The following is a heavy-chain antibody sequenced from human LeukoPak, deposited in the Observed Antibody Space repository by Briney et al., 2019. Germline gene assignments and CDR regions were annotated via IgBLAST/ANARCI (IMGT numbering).Heavy chain of an antibody. J-gene: IGHJ6*02. D-gene: IGHD2-2*01. CDR3: ARARIVVVPAASNYYYYYGMDV. Sequence: SETLSLTCAVYGGSFSGYYWSWIRQPPGKGLEWMGEINHSGSTNYNPSLKSRVTISVDTSKNQFSLKLSSVTAADTAVYYCARARIVVVPAASNYYYYYGMDVWGQGTTVTVSS. CDR2: INHSGST. CDR1: GGSFSGYY. V-gene: IGHV4-34*01.